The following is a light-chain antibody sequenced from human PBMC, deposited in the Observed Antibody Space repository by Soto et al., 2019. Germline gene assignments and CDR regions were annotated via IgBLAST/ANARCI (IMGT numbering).Light chain of an antibody. J-gene: IGKJ5*01. V-gene: IGKV1-9*01. CDR1: QGINSY. CDR2: GAS. Sequence: IPLTQSPSSLSTSVGDRVTITCRASQGINSYLAWYQQKPGKAPKLLLYGASTLQSGVPSRFSGSGSGTEFTLTITSLQPEDFATYYCQQLKSYPITFGQGTRLEIK. CDR3: QQLKSYPIT.